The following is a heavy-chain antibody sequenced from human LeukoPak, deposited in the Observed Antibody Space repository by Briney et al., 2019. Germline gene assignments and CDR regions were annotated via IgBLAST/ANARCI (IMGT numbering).Heavy chain of an antibody. CDR1: GFTFSSYG. CDR2: IRYDGSNK. D-gene: IGHD2-2*01. V-gene: IGHV3-30*02. Sequence: QTGGSLRLSCAASGFTFSSYGMHWVRQAPGKGLEWVAFIRYDGSNKYYADSVKGRFTISRDNSKNTLYLQMNSLRAEDTAVYYCAKDQACCSSTSCLDAFDIWGQGTMVTVSS. J-gene: IGHJ3*02. CDR3: AKDQACCSSTSCLDAFDI.